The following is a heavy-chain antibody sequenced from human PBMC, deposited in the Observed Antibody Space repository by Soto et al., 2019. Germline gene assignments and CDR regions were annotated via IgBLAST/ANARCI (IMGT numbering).Heavy chain of an antibody. V-gene: IGHV1-58*02. CDR2: IVVGSGNT. D-gene: IGHD1-26*01. CDR3: AAEPVGATLVAFDI. Sequence: ASVKVSCKASGFTFTSSAMHWVRQARGQRLEWIGWIVVGSGNTNYAQKFQERVTITRDMSTSTAYMELSSPRSEDTAVYYCAAEPVGATLVAFDIWGQGTMVTVSS. CDR1: GFTFTSSA. J-gene: IGHJ3*02.